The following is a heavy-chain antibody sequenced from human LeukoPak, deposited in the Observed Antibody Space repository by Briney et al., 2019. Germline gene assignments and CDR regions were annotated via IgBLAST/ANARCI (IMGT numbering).Heavy chain of an antibody. CDR2: IYSGGST. V-gene: IGHV3-53*01. D-gene: IGHD6-13*01. CDR1: GFTVSSNY. Sequence: QPGGSLRLSCAASGFTVSSNYMSWVRQAPGKGLEWVSLIYSGGSTYYADSVRGRFTISRDNSKNTLYLQMNSLRAEDTAVYYCARVLAAAGTDEYYFEYWGQGTLVTVSS. J-gene: IGHJ4*02. CDR3: ARVLAAAGTDEYYFEY.